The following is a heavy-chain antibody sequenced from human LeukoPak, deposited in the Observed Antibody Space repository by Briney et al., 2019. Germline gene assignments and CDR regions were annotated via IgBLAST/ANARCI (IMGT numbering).Heavy chain of an antibody. J-gene: IGHJ4*02. CDR3: ARGGPYYDSSRANDLNY. D-gene: IGHD3-22*01. Sequence: GGSLRLSCAVSGFTSSSYAMSWVRQGPGKGLEWVSAISGSGGSTYYADSVKGRFTISRDNAKNSLYLQMNSLRAEDTAVYYCARGGPYYDSSRANDLNYWGQGTLVTVFS. V-gene: IGHV3-23*01. CDR1: GFTSSSYA. CDR2: ISGSGGST.